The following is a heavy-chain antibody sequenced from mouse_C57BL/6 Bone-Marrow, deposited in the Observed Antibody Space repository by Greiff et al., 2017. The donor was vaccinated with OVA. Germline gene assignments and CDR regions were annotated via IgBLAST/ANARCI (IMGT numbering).Heavy chain of an antibody. D-gene: IGHD2-1*01. J-gene: IGHJ2*01. CDR3: AREWRDGNCLYYFDY. CDR2: INPRSGNT. Sequence: QVQLQQSGAELARPGASVKLSCKASGYTFTSYGISWVKQRTGQGLEWIGEINPRSGNTYYNEKFKGKATLTADKSSSTAYMELRSLTSEDSAVYFCAREWRDGNCLYYFDYWGQGTTLTVSS. CDR1: GYTFTSYG. V-gene: IGHV1-81*01.